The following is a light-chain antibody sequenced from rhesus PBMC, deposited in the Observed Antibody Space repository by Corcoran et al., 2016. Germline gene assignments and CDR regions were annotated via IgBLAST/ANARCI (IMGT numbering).Light chain of an antibody. CDR2: GAS. J-gene: IGKJ3*01. V-gene: IGKV3-24*04. CDR3: QQSSNLFT. Sequence: ETVVTQSPATLSLSPGERATLSCRASQSVGSYLAWYQPKPGQAPRLLIYGASSRATGIPDRLSGSGAGTDFTLPISSLEPEDVGVYYCQQSSNLFTFGPGTKLDIK. CDR1: QSVGSY.